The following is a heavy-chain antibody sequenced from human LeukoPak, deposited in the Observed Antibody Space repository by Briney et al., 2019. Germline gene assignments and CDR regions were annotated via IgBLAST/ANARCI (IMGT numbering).Heavy chain of an antibody. CDR3: AKGLGYDHAFDI. D-gene: IGHD3-16*01. V-gene: IGHV3-43*02. J-gene: IGHJ3*02. CDR2: ISGGGGST. CDR1: GFTFVDYA. Sequence: GGSLRLSCAASGFTFVDYAMRWVRQAPGKGLEWVSLISGGGGSTFYADSVKGRFTISRDNSKNSLYLQMNSLRTEVTALSYCAKGLGYDHAFDIGGQGTIVTVSS.